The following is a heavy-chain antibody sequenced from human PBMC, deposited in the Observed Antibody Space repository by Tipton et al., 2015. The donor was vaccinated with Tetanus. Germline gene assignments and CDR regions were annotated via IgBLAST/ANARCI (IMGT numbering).Heavy chain of an antibody. V-gene: IGHV4-59*06. CDR1: GDSVSGYY. CDR2: IYSPGTT. D-gene: IGHD5-24*01. CDR3: ARDGGNYFYYGMNV. Sequence: TLSLTCTVSGDSVSGYYWSWIRQPPGKGLEWIGYIYSPGTTSYAPSLRGRTTISFDSVKNHFSLSLSSVTAADTAMYYCARDGGNYFYYGMNVWGQGAAVTVSS. J-gene: IGHJ6*02.